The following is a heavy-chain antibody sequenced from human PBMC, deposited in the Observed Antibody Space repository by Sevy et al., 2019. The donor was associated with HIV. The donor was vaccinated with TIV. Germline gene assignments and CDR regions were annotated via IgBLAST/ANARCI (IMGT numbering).Heavy chain of an antibody. CDR2: ISYDGSNK. CDR3: ARERRARGTYSSSWYDPTGVDAFDI. D-gene: IGHD6-13*01. J-gene: IGHJ3*02. CDR1: GITFNSLW. Sequence: GGSLRLSCAASGITFNSLWMTWVRQAPGKGLEWVAVISYDGSNKYYADSVKGRFTISRDNSKNTLYLQMNSLRAEDTAVYYCARERRARGTYSSSWYDPTGVDAFDIWGQGTMVTVSS. V-gene: IGHV3-30-3*01.